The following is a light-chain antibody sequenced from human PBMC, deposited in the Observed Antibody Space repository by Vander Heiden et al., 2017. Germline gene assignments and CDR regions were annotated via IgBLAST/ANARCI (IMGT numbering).Light chain of an antibody. CDR3: QSYDSSLSAWV. CDR2: GKS. V-gene: IGLV1-40*01. J-gene: IGLJ3*02. Sequence: QSVLTQPPSVSGAPGQRVTISCTGSRSNIGAGFDVHWYQQLPGAAPKLLIYGKSNRPSGVPDRFSDSKSDTSASLAITGLQAEDEADYDCQSYDSSLSAWVFGGGTKLTV. CDR1: RSNIGAGFD.